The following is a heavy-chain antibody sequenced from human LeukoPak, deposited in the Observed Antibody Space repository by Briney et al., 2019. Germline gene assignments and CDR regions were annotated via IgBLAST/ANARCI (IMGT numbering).Heavy chain of an antibody. CDR3: AKLQNIIVVVVAAPI. CDR1: GYTFTSYD. CDR2: MNPNSGNT. Sequence: GASVKVSCKASGYTFTSYDINWVRQATGQGLEWMGWMNPNSGNTGYAQKFQGRVTMTRNTSISTAYMELSSLRSEDTAVYYCAKLQNIIVVVVAAPIWGQGTMVTVSS. D-gene: IGHD2-15*01. V-gene: IGHV1-8*01. J-gene: IGHJ3*02.